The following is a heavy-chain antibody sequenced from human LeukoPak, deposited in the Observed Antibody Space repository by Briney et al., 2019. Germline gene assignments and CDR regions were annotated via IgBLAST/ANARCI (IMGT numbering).Heavy chain of an antibody. Sequence: SVKVSCKASGGTFSSYAISWVRQAPGQGLEWMGRIIPILGIANYAQKFQGRVTITADKSTSTAYMELSSLRSEDTAVYYCARDPGASSTPDDYWGQGALVTVSS. CDR2: IIPILGIA. V-gene: IGHV1-69*04. D-gene: IGHD2-2*01. CDR1: GGTFSSYA. CDR3: ARDPGASSTPDDY. J-gene: IGHJ4*02.